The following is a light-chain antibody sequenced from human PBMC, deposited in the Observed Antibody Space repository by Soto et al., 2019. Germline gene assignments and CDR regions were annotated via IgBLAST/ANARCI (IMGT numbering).Light chain of an antibody. CDR2: DDS. CDR1: DIGSKS. V-gene: IGLV3-21*02. Sequence: SYELTQPPSASVAPGQTARMTCAGNDIGSKSVHWYQKRPGQAPVLVVFDDSDRPSGIPERFSGSNSGNTATLTISRVEGGDEADYFCQVWDISTDHVVFGGGTQLTVL. CDR3: QVWDISTDHVV. J-gene: IGLJ2*01.